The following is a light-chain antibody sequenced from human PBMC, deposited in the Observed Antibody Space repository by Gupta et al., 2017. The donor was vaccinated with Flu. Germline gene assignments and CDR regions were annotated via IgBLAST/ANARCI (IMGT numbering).Light chain of an antibody. CDR2: GAS. CDR3: RQYNNWPFT. Sequence: PATLSVSPGERATLSCRASQSVSSNLAWYQQKPGQAPRLLIYGASTRATGIPARFSGSGSGTDFTLTISSLQSEDFAVYYCRQYNNWPFTFGPGTKVDIK. V-gene: IGKV3-15*01. CDR1: QSVSSN. J-gene: IGKJ3*01.